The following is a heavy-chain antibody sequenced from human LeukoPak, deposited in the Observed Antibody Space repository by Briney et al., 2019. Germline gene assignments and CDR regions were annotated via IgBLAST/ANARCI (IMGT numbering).Heavy chain of an antibody. Sequence: GGSLRLSCAASGFTFSRYAMTWVRQAPGKGLEWVSSISGSDGSTYYADSVKGRFTISRDNSKNTLYLQMNSLTAEDTAVYYCAKDGIAAAGAFFDYWGQGTLVTVSS. CDR3: AKDGIAAAGAFFDY. D-gene: IGHD6-13*01. V-gene: IGHV3-23*01. CDR1: GFTFSRYA. CDR2: ISGSDGST. J-gene: IGHJ4*02.